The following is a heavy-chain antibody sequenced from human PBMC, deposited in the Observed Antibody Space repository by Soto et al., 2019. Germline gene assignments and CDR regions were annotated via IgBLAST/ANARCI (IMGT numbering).Heavy chain of an antibody. Sequence: GASLKISCKGSGYSFTSYWISWVRQMPGKGLEWMGRIDPSDSYTNYSPSFHGHVTISADKSISTAYLQWSSLKASDTAMYYCAREGNLEYSSSSSGYYYYYYGMDVWGQGTTVTVSS. CDR3: AREGNLEYSSSSSGYYYYYYGMDV. CDR1: GYSFTSYW. D-gene: IGHD6-6*01. J-gene: IGHJ6*02. CDR2: IDPSDSYT. V-gene: IGHV5-10-1*01.